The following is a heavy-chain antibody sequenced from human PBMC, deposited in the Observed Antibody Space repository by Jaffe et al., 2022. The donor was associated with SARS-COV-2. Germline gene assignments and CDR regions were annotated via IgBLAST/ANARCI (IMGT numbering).Heavy chain of an antibody. CDR2: IKSKTDGGTT. V-gene: IGHV3-15*01. D-gene: IGHD3-3*01. Sequence: EVQLVESGGGLAEPGGSLRLSCAASGFTFSNAWMNWVRQAPGKGLEWVGRIKSKTDGGTTDYAAPVKARFIISRDDSRKTVWLQMDSLKTEDTGVYYCASHYTSWHWGQGTLVTVSS. CDR1: GFTFSNAW. CDR3: ASHYTSWH. J-gene: IGHJ4*02.